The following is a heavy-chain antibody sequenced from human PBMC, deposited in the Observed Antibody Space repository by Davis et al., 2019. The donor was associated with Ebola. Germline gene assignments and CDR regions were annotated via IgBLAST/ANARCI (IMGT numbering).Heavy chain of an antibody. Sequence: GGSLRLSCAASGFTFNSHDMNWVRQIPGKGLDWVSFISQSSVFIHYADSVKGRFTVSRDNAKNSLFLQINNLRVDDTATYYCARSRPTSGSDYYAFDHWGQGTLVSVSS. J-gene: IGHJ4*02. CDR2: ISQSSVFI. CDR1: GFTFNSHD. V-gene: IGHV3-21*01. D-gene: IGHD1-26*01. CDR3: ARSRPTSGSDYYAFDH.